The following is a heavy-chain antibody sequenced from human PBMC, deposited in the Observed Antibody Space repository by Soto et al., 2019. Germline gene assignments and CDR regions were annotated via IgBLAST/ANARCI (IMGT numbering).Heavy chain of an antibody. CDR3: ARHGLYYDILTIDY. Sequence: SETLSLTCTVSGGSISSSDYWGWIRQPPGKGLEWIGSIYYSGSTYYNPSLTSRVTISVDTSKNQFSLKLSSVTAADTAVYYCARHGLYYDILTIDYWGQGTLVTV. D-gene: IGHD3-9*01. J-gene: IGHJ4*02. CDR1: GGSISSSDY. CDR2: IYYSGST. V-gene: IGHV4-39*01.